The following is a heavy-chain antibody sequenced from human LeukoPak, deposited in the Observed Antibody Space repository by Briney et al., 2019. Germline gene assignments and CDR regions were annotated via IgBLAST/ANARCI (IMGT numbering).Heavy chain of an antibody. J-gene: IGHJ4*02. CDR2: ISASGVST. V-gene: IGHV3-23*01. D-gene: IGHD6-13*01. CDR3: AKYFLAAEGIFAGGNRGFDY. CDR1: GYTFSNYA. Sequence: GGSLRPSCATSGYTFSNYAMSWVRQVLGQGLEWVSAISASGVSTYYADSVKGRFTTSRDNSKNTLYLQVNSLRAEDTAVYYCAKYFLAAEGIFAGGNRGFDYWGQGTLVTVSS.